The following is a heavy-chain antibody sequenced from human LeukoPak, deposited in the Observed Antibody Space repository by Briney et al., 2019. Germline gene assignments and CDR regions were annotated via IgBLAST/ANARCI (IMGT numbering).Heavy chain of an antibody. Sequence: PGGSLRLSCAASGFTSSSYWMSWVRQAPGKGLEWVANIKQDGSEKYYVDSVKGRFTISRDNAKNSLYLQMNSLRAEDTAVYYCARAGGTYYGIAFDIWGQGTMVTVSS. CDR3: ARAGGTYYGIAFDI. D-gene: IGHD1-26*01. J-gene: IGHJ3*02. V-gene: IGHV3-7*01. CDR2: IKQDGSEK. CDR1: GFTSSSYW.